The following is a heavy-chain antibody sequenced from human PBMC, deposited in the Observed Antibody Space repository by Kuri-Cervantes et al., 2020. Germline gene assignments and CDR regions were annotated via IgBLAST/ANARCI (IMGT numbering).Heavy chain of an antibody. CDR2: ISWDGGST. CDR3: ASVYSYGYIPL. Sequence: GGSLRLSCAASGFTFDDYAMHWVRQAPGKGLEWVSLISWDGGSTYYADSVKGRFTISRDNSKNSLYLQMNSLRDEDTAVYYCASVYSYGYIPLWGQGTLVTVSS. V-gene: IGHV3-43D*04. D-gene: IGHD5-18*01. J-gene: IGHJ4*02. CDR1: GFTFDDYA.